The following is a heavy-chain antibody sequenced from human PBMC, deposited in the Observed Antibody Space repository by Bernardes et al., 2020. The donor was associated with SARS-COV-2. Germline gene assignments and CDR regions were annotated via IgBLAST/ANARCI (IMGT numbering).Heavy chain of an antibody. V-gene: IGHV1-24*01. CDR2: FDPQYGDP. CDR3: ATDSISGIVIMAWVY. J-gene: IGHJ4*02. Sequence: ASVKVPCKVSGNSLTAASIYWVRQAPGKGLEWMGSFDPQYGDPIYAQKFQGRITMTEDTSTDTAYMELSGLRSEDTAVYYCATDSISGIVIMAWVYWGQGTLVTVSS. CDR1: GNSLTAAS. D-gene: IGHD3-3*01.